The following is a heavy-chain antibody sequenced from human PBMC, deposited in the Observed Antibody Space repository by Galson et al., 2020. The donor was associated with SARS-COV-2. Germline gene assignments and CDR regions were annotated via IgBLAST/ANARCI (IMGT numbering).Heavy chain of an antibody. CDR3: AKELGIQDYYYYGMDV. CDR2: ISWNSGSI. CDR1: GFTFDDYA. J-gene: IGHJ6*02. D-gene: IGHD7-27*01. V-gene: IGHV3-9*01. Sequence: QAGGSLRLSCAASGFTFDDYAMHWVRQAPGKGLEWVSGISWNSGSIGYADSVKGRFTISRDNAKNSLYLQMNSLRAEDTALYYCAKELGIQDYYYYGMDVWGQGTTVTVSS.